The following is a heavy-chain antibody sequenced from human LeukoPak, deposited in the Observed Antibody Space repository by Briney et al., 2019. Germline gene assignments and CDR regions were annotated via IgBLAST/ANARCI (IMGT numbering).Heavy chain of an antibody. J-gene: IGHJ2*01. CDR3: ARRDLFYWYFDL. CDR1: GGSISSYY. CDR2: IYYSGST. Sequence: SETLSLTCTVSGGSISSYYWSWIRQPPGEGLEWIGYIYYSGSTNYNPSLKSRVTISVDTSKNQFSLKLSSVTAADTAVYYCARRDLFYWYFDLWGRGTLVTVSS. V-gene: IGHV4-59*08.